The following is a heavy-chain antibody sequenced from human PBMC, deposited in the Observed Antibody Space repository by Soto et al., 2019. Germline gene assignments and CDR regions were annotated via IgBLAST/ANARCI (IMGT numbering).Heavy chain of an antibody. V-gene: IGHV4-4*08. D-gene: IGHD2-21*02. CDR1: GASLSGYH. Sequence: PSETLSLTCTVSGASLSGYHWSWIRQPPGKGLECLGYISYSGSTNYNPSLKSRVTMSIDTSKNQFSLKLNSVTAADTAVYYCARDLWGYCGTDCYPLDVWGQGTTVTVSS. CDR2: ISYSGST. CDR3: ARDLWGYCGTDCYPLDV. J-gene: IGHJ6*02.